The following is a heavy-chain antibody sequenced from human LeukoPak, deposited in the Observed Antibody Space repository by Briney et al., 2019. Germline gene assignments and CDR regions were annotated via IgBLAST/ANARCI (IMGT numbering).Heavy chain of an antibody. Sequence: GGSLRLSCAASGFTFSSYAMHWVRQAPGKGLEWVAVISYDGSNKYYADSVKGRFTISRDNSKNTLYLQMNSLRAEDTAVYYCAKVGYYYDSSGYNYWYFDLWGRGTLVTVSS. CDR2: ISYDGSNK. V-gene: IGHV3-30*04. D-gene: IGHD3-22*01. CDR3: AKVGYYYDSSGYNYWYFDL. J-gene: IGHJ2*01. CDR1: GFTFSSYA.